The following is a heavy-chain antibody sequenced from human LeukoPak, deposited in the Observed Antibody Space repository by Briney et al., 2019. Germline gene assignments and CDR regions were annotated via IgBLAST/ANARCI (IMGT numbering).Heavy chain of an antibody. Sequence: GGSLRLSCAASGFTFGDYAMSWVRQAPGKGLEWVSAISGSGGSTYYADSVKGRFTISRDNSKNTLYLQMNSLRAEDTAVYYCANRYSGSLIDYWGQGTLVTVSS. CDR3: ANRYSGSLIDY. CDR1: GFTFGDYA. V-gene: IGHV3-23*01. D-gene: IGHD1-26*01. J-gene: IGHJ4*02. CDR2: ISGSGGST.